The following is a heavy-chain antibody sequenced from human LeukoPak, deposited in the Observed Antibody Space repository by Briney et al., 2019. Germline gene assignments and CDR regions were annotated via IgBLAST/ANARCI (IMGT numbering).Heavy chain of an antibody. Sequence: SGRSLRLSCAASGFAFDDYAMHWVRQAPGKGLEWVSLISWDGGSTYYADSVKGRFTISRDNSKNSLYLQMNSLRAEDTALYYCAKDMGPYSSGWFPDYWGQGTLVTVSS. V-gene: IGHV3-43D*03. CDR2: ISWDGGST. D-gene: IGHD6-19*01. CDR3: AKDMGPYSSGWFPDY. CDR1: GFAFDDYA. J-gene: IGHJ4*02.